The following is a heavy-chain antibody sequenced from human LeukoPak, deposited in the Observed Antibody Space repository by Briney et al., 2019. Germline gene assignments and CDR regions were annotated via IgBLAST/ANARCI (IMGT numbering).Heavy chain of an antibody. CDR1: GFTFGSYS. J-gene: IGHJ4*02. CDR2: ISSSSSYI. V-gene: IGHV3-21*01. CDR3: ARDSISNYYDSSGAPTYFDY. Sequence: SGGSLRLSCAASGFTFGSYSMTWVRQAPGKGLEWVSSISSSSSYIYYADSVKGRFTISRDNAKNSLYLQMNSLRAEDTAVYHCARDSISNYYDSSGAPTYFDYWGQGTLVTVSS. D-gene: IGHD3-22*01.